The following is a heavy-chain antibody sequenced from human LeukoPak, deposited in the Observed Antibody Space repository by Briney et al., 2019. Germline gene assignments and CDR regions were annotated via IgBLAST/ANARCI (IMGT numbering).Heavy chain of an antibody. CDR3: AREGGFYRPLDY. V-gene: IGHV4-4*02. D-gene: IGHD3-3*01. Sequence: SSGTLSLTCGVSGGSVINTNWWTWVRQPPGKGLEWVGEGHLDGGPNYNPSLESRLTMSVDVSETQVSLKLTSVTAADTAVYYCAREGGFYRPLDYSGQGTLVTVYS. CDR1: GGSVINTNW. J-gene: IGHJ4*02. CDR2: GHLDGGP.